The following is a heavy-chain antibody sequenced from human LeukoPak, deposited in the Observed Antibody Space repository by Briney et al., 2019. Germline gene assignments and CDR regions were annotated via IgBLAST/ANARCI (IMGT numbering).Heavy chain of an antibody. Sequence: SETLSLTCAVYGGSFSGYYWSWIRQPPGKGLEWIGEINHSGSTNYNPSLKSRVTISVDTSKNQFSLKLSSVTAADTAVYYCARDRRITMVRGDDWFDPWGQGTLVTVSS. D-gene: IGHD3-10*01. J-gene: IGHJ5*02. CDR2: INHSGST. CDR3: ARDRRITMVRGDDWFDP. V-gene: IGHV4-34*01. CDR1: GGSFSGYY.